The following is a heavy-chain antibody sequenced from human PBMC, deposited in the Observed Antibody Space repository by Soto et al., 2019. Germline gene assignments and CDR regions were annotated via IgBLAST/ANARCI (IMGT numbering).Heavy chain of an antibody. D-gene: IGHD6-13*01. CDR1: GFTFRIFI. J-gene: IGHJ5*02. V-gene: IGHV3-21*01. Sequence: PGGFLRLSCAASGFTFRIFIMKWVRHAPGKGLEWVSTISSNSAYIYYTDALRGRFTISRDNAKNSLHLQMNSLRAEDTAVYYCTRDASRDSSARGWFDPWGPGTLVTVSS. CDR3: TRDASRDSSARGWFDP. CDR2: ISSNSAYI.